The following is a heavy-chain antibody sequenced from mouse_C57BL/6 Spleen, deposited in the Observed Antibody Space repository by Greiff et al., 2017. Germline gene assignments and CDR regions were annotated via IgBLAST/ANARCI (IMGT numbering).Heavy chain of an antibody. D-gene: IGHD1-1*01. CDR2: IWRGGST. J-gene: IGHJ2*01. Sequence: QVQLKQSGPGLVQPSQSLSITCTVSGFSLTSYGVHWVRQSPGKGLEWLEVIWRGGSTDYNAAFMSRLSITKDNSKSQVFFKMNSLQADDTAIYYCAKNQGYYGSSQYYFDYWGQGTTLTVSS. V-gene: IGHV2-5*01. CDR3: AKNQGYYGSSQYYFDY. CDR1: GFSLTSYG.